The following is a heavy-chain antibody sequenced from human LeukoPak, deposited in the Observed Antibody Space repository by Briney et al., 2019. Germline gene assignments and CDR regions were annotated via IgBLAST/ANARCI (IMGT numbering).Heavy chain of an antibody. D-gene: IGHD6-19*01. CDR1: GGSISSYY. V-gene: IGHV4-59*01. CDR2: IYYSGST. Sequence: SETLSLTCTVSGGSISSYYWSWIRQPPGKGLEWIGYIYYSGSTNYNPSLKSRVTISVDTSKNQFSLKLSSVTAADTAVYYCARDPVAVAGTYNWFDPWGQGTLVTVSS. CDR3: ARDPVAVAGTYNWFDP. J-gene: IGHJ5*02.